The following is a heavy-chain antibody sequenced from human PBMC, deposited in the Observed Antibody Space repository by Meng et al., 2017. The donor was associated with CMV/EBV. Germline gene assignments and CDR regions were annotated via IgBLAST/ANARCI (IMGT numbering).Heavy chain of an antibody. J-gene: IGHJ3*02. D-gene: IGHD2-21*01. CDR2: IWYDGSNK. Sequence: GESLKISCAASGFTFSSYGMHWVRQAPGKGLEWVAVIWYDGSNKYYADYVKGRFTISRDNSKNTLYLQMNSLRAEDTAVYYCAKVGHIVDAFDIWGQGTMVTVSS. CDR3: AKVGHIVDAFDI. V-gene: IGHV3-33*06. CDR1: GFTFSSYG.